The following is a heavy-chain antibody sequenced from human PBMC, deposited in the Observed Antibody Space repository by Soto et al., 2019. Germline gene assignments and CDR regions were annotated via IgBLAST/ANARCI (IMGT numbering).Heavy chain of an antibody. D-gene: IGHD6-19*01. J-gene: IGHJ3*02. Sequence: WETLSLPCTVSGGSSSSYYSSWIRQPPGKGLERIGYIYYSGSTNYNPSLKSRVTISVDTSKNQFSLKLSSVTAADTAVYYCARHRKEGVGYSSGWYGAFDIWGQGTMVTVSS. CDR3: ARHRKEGVGYSSGWYGAFDI. V-gene: IGHV4-59*08. CDR2: IYYSGST. CDR1: GGSSSSYY.